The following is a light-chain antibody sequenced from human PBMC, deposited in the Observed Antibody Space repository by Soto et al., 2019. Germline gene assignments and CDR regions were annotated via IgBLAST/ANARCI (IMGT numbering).Light chain of an antibody. CDR2: GAS. CDR3: HQYGISPWT. CDR1: QSIXTH. V-gene: IGKV3-20*01. Sequence: GLNQSPGTLSLSQGESATLSCRASQSIXTHFDWYKEKPGQAPRFLXYGASTSATGIPDRLSGSGSGTDFTRTISRLEPEDCAGYYWHQYGISPWTFGQGTKVDIK. J-gene: IGKJ1*01.